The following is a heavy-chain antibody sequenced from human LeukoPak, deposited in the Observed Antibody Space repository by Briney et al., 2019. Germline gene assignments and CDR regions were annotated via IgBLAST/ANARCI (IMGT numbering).Heavy chain of an antibody. CDR3: AKYYYDSNGYRIDY. CDR1: GFTFSSYS. V-gene: IGHV3-21*04. D-gene: IGHD3-22*01. CDR2: ISSSSSYI. Sequence: PGGSLRLSCAASGFTFSSYSMNWVRQAPGKGLEWVSSISSSSSYIYYADSVKGRFTISRDNAKDSLYLQMDSLRAEDTAVYYCAKYYYDSNGYRIDYWGQGTLVTVSS. J-gene: IGHJ4*02.